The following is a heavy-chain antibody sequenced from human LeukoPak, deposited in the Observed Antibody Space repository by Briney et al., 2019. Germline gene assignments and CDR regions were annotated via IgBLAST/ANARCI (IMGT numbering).Heavy chain of an antibody. CDR3: ARDGWFGELDKDHFDY. CDR2: IKQDGSEK. J-gene: IGHJ4*02. V-gene: IGHV3-7*01. CDR1: GFTFSSYW. D-gene: IGHD3-10*01. Sequence: GGSLRLSCAASGFTFSSYWMSWVRQAPGKGLEWVANIKQDGSEKYYVDSVKGRFTISRDNAKNLLYLQMNSLRAEDTAVYYCARDGWFGELDKDHFDYWGQGTLVTVSS.